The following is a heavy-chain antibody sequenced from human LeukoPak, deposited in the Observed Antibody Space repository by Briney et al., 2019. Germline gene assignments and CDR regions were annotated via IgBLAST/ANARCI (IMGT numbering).Heavy chain of an antibody. D-gene: IGHD6-13*01. CDR3: ARDWTSSAGYYYYMDV. Sequence: GGSLRLSCAASGFTFSSYSMNWVRQAPGKGLEWVSSISSSSSYIYYADSVKGRFTISRDNAKNSLYLQMNSLRAEDTAVYYCARDWTSSAGYYYYMDVWGKGTTVTVSS. J-gene: IGHJ6*03. CDR2: ISSSSSYI. CDR1: GFTFSSYS. V-gene: IGHV3-21*01.